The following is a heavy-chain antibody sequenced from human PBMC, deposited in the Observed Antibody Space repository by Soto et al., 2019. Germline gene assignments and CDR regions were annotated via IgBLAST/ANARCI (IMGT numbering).Heavy chain of an antibody. D-gene: IGHD6-19*01. Sequence: GASVKVSCKASGYTFTSYAMHWVRQAPGQRLERMGWINAGNGNTKYSQKFQGRVTITRDTSASTAYMDLSSLRSEDTAVYYCASRIAVAGTNLWGRGTLVTVSS. CDR1: GYTFTSYA. CDR3: ASRIAVAGTNL. J-gene: IGHJ2*01. V-gene: IGHV1-3*01. CDR2: INAGNGNT.